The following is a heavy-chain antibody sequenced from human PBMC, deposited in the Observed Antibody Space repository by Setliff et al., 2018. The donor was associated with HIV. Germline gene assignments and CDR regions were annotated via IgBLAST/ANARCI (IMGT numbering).Heavy chain of an antibody. CDR1: GGSFSGYY. V-gene: IGHV4-34*01. D-gene: IGHD5-18*01. Sequence: PSETLSLTCAVYGGSFSGYYWSWIRQPPGKGLEWIGEINHSGSTNYNPSLKSRVTISVDTSKNQFSLKLSSVTAADTAVYYCARGRRTYTATPRPNWFDPWGQGTLVTVSS. CDR3: ARGRRTYTATPRPNWFDP. CDR2: INHSGST. J-gene: IGHJ5*02.